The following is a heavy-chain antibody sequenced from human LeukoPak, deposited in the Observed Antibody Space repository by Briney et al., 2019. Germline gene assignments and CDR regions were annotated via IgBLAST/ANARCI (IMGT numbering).Heavy chain of an antibody. D-gene: IGHD1-26*01. J-gene: IGHJ6*03. CDR1: GGSISGHY. V-gene: IGHV4-59*11. CDR2: IYYSGSN. Sequence: SETLSLTCALSGGSISGHYWSWIRQRLGKGLEWIGYIYYSGSNNHTPSLHSLVTISVDSCKNHSSLNLSSVTAADTAVYYCARVGVRGGTYYYYYMDVWGKGTTVTVSS. CDR3: ARVGVRGGTYYYYYMDV.